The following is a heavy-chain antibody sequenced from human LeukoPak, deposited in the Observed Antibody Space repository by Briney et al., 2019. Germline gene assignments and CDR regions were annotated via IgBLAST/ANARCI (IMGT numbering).Heavy chain of an antibody. V-gene: IGHV4-39*01. CDR3: ARANDFGVVIGFDP. CDR1: GGSISSSSYY. J-gene: IGHJ5*02. Sequence: PSETLSLTCTVSGGSISSSSYYWGWIRQPPGKGLEWIGSIYYSGSTYYNPSLKSRVTISVDTSKNQFSLKLSSVTAADTAVYYCARANDFGVVIGFDPWGQGTLVIVSS. CDR2: IYYSGST. D-gene: IGHD3-3*01.